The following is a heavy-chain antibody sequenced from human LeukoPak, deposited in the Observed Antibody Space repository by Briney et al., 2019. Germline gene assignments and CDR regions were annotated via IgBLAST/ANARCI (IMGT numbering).Heavy chain of an antibody. Sequence: GGSLRLSCAASGFTFSDYYMSWIRQAPGKGLECVSYIRGSGSDIYYADSVKGRFTISRDNAKNSLYLQMNSLRAEDTAVYYCARRAVAGMIDYWGQGTLVTVSS. J-gene: IGHJ4*02. D-gene: IGHD6-19*01. CDR3: ARRAVAGMIDY. CDR2: IRGSGSDI. V-gene: IGHV3-11*04. CDR1: GFTFSDYY.